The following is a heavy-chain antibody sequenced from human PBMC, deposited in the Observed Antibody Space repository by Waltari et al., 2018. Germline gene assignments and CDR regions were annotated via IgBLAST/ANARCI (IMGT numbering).Heavy chain of an antibody. Sequence: QVQLVQSGAEVKKPGSSVNVSCKASGGTFSSYAISWVRQAPGQGLEWMGGISPYFGTANYAQKFQGRVTSTTDEATSTAYMELSSLRSEDTAVYYCASHEDHNWTDSWGQGTLVTVSS. D-gene: IGHD2-15*01. CDR1: GGTFSSYA. CDR2: ISPYFGTA. V-gene: IGHV1-69*05. J-gene: IGHJ5*01. CDR3: ASHEDHNWTDS.